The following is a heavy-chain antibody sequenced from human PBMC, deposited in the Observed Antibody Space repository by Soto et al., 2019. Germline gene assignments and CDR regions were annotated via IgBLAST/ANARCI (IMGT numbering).Heavy chain of an antibody. CDR2: ISSSGGTT. J-gene: IGHJ5*02. V-gene: IGHV3-23*01. CDR1: GFTFSSFA. D-gene: IGHD4-17*01. CDR3: ARATTVVVDWFDP. Sequence: VGSLRLSCAASGFTFSSFAMSWVRQAPGKGLDYVSTISSSGGTTYYAASVRGRFTISRDNSKNTLYLQMNSLRAEDAAVYFCARATTVVVDWFDPWGQGTLVTVSS.